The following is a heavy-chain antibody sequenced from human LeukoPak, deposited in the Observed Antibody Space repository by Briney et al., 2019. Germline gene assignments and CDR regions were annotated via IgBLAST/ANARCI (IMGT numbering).Heavy chain of an antibody. Sequence: GESLQTPSNSSGYSFTSYWLDWVRQIPGQGLEWLGIIYPGYSDTRNSPSSQGQVPISTVKSISNAYFQWSSLKASDTAMYYCSRRDRSGWYWFDYWSQGTLVTVS. D-gene: IGHD6-19*01. CDR2: IYPGYSDT. CDR1: GYSFTSYW. J-gene: IGHJ4*02. CDR3: SRRDRSGWYWFDY. V-gene: IGHV5-51*01.